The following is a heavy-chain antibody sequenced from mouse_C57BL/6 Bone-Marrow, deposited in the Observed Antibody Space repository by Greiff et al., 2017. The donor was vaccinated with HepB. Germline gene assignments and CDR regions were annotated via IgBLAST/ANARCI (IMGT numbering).Heavy chain of an antibody. D-gene: IGHD2-5*01. CDR3: ARGDYYSKGAWFAY. Sequence: QVQLKESGAELVRPGTSVKVSCKASGYAFTNYLIEWVKQRPGQGLEWIGVINPGSGGTNYNEKFKGKATLTADTSSRTAYMQLSSLTSEDSAVYFCARGDYYSKGAWFAYWGQGTLVTVSA. CDR2: INPGSGGT. J-gene: IGHJ3*01. V-gene: IGHV1-54*01. CDR1: GYAFTNYL.